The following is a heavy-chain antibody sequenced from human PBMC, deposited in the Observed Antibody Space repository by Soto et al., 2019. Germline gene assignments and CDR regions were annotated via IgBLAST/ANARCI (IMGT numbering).Heavy chain of an antibody. CDR3: ARGAADTAMVDS. Sequence: SETLSLTCTVSGGSIRSYYWTWIRQPPGKGLEWLGYIFYSGSTFYNPSLKSRVTISIHTSKSQFSLQLTSVSAADTAVYYCARGAADTAMVDSWGQGTLVTVSS. V-gene: IGHV4-59*01. CDR1: GGSIRSYY. CDR2: IFYSGST. D-gene: IGHD5-18*01. J-gene: IGHJ4*02.